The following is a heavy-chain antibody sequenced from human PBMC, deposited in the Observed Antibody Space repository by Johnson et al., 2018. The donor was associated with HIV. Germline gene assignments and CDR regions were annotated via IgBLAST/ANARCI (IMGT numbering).Heavy chain of an antibody. CDR1: GFTFDDYA. D-gene: IGHD6-19*01. J-gene: IGHJ3*02. CDR3: AKGTGSGWSGSLDAFDI. CDR2: ISWDGGST. Sequence: VQLVESGGVMVQPGGSLRLSCAASGFTFDDYAMHWVRQAPGKGLEWVSLISWDGGSTYYADSVKGRFTISRDNSKNSLYLQMNSLGAEDTALYYCAKGTGSGWSGSLDAFDIWGQGTMVTVSS. V-gene: IGHV3-43D*03.